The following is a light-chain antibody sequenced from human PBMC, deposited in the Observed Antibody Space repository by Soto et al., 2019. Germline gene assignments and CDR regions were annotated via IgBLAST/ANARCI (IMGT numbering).Light chain of an antibody. Sequence: EIQLTQFPSTLFTSIRDRVTITCRASQSVSTSLAWYPQNPRKAPKLLIYQTSSLESGVPSRFSGSGSGTEFTLTISSLQPDDFSTNYCQQYNSYRKFGQGTKV. V-gene: IGKV1-5*03. CDR2: QTS. CDR1: QSVSTS. J-gene: IGKJ1*01. CDR3: QQYNSYRK.